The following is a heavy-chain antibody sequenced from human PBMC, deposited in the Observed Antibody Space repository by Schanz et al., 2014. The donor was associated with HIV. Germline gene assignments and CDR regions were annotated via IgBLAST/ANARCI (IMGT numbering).Heavy chain of an antibody. V-gene: IGHV3-13*01. CDR3: ASLEIGATYYYYYYMDV. Sequence: EVQLVESGGGLVQPGGSLRLSCAASGFTFNNYDMHWVRQVTGKDLEWVSVIHTTGDTYYSDSVQGRFTISRENAKNSLYLQMNSLGAGDTAVYYCASLEIGATYYYYYYMDVWGQGTTVTVSS. D-gene: IGHD3-16*01. CDR2: IHTTGDT. CDR1: GFTFNNYD. J-gene: IGHJ6*02.